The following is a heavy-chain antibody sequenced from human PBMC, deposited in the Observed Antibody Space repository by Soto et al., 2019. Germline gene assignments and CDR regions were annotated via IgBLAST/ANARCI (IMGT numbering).Heavy chain of an antibody. V-gene: IGHV4-30-2*01. CDR1: GGSISSGGYS. J-gene: IGHJ5*02. CDR2: IYHSGST. D-gene: IGHD1-26*01. Sequence: SETLSLPCAVSGGSISSGGYSWSWIRQPPGKGLEWIGYIYHSGSTYSNPSLKRRFTISLDRSKNQFSLKLSSVTAADPAVYYCAGGGGYPNTWGQGTLVTVSS. CDR3: AGGGGYPNT.